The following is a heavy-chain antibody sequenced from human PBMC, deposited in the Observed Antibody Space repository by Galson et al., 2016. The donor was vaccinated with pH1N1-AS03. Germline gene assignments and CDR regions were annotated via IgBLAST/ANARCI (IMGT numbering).Heavy chain of an antibody. D-gene: IGHD1-14*01. V-gene: IGHV1-69*04. CDR3: ATDYNQGGHPVDC. J-gene: IGHJ4*02. CDR1: GGTFSSYP. Sequence: SVKVSCKASGGTFSSYPINWVRQAPGQGLECIGRIIPLLGMTNYAQKFQGRVTITADTSTITAYVELSSLRSEDTAVYYCATDYNQGGHPVDCWGQGTLVTVSS. CDR2: IIPLLGMT.